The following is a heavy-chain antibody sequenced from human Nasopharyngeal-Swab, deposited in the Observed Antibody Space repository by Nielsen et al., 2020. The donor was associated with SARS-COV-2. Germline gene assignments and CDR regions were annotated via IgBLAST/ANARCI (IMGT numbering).Heavy chain of an antibody. J-gene: IGHJ4*02. Sequence: SGSTLVTPTHTLTLTCTFSGFSLRTSAMCVSWFRQPPGKALEWHALTDWDDDKYYSTSLKTRLTISKDTSKNQVVLTMTNMDPVDTATYYCARISYDILTGYYVGFGYRGQGTLVTVSS. D-gene: IGHD3-9*01. CDR1: GFSLRTSAMC. CDR2: TDWDDDK. V-gene: IGHV2-70*18. CDR3: ARISYDILTGYYVGFGY.